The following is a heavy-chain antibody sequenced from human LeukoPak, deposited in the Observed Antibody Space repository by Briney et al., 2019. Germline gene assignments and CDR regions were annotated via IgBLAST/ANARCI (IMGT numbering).Heavy chain of an antibody. CDR1: GYSFTSYW. CDR3: ASLEDSSGYSMVAFYFDY. D-gene: IGHD3-22*01. J-gene: IGHJ4*02. CDR2: IYPGDSET. V-gene: IGHV5-51*01. Sequence: GESLKISFKGSGYSFTSYWIGWVRPMPGKGLAGMGIIYPGDSETRYSPSFQGRVTISADKSISTPYLQWSSLKASDTAMYSCASLEDSSGYSMVAFYFDYWGQGTLVTVSS.